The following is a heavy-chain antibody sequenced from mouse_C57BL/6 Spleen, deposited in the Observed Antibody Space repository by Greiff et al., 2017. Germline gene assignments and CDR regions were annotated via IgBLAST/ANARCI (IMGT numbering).Heavy chain of an antibody. V-gene: IGHV1-72*01. CDR1: GYTFTSYW. CDR2: IDPNSGGT. Sequence: VQLQQPGAELVKPGASVKLSCKASGYTFTSYWMHWVKQRPGRGLEWIGRIDPNSGGTKYNEKFKSKATLTVDNPSSTAYMLHSSLTYDDSAVYYCAAPTRGVGYFDVWGTGTTVTVAS. D-gene: IGHD3-3*01. J-gene: IGHJ1*03. CDR3: AAPTRGVGYFDV.